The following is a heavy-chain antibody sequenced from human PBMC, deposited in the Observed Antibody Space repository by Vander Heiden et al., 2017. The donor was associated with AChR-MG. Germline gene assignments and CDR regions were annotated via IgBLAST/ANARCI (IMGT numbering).Heavy chain of an antibody. Sequence: FTISRDNSKNTLYLQMNSLRAEDTAVYYCARDTGDIVVVPAALGYFDYWVQGTLVTVSS. D-gene: IGHD2-2*01. J-gene: IGHJ4*02. CDR3: ARDTGDIVVVPAALGYFDY. V-gene: IGHV3-30*01.